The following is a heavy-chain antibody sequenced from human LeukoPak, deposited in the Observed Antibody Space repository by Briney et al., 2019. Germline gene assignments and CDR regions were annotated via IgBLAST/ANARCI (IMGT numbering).Heavy chain of an antibody. D-gene: IGHD3-10*01. Sequence: GGSLRLSCAASGFTFSTYGMTWVRQAPGKGLEWVSSISSSSSYIYYAASVKGRFTISRDNAKNSLYLQMNSLRAEDTAVYYCAREPKNYGSGSYFDYWGQGTLVTVSS. V-gene: IGHV3-21*04. CDR1: GFTFSTYG. J-gene: IGHJ4*02. CDR2: ISSSSSYI. CDR3: AREPKNYGSGSYFDY.